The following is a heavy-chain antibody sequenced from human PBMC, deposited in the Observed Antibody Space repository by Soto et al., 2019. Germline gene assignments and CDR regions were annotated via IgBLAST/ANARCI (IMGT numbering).Heavy chain of an antibody. V-gene: IGHV3-33*01. CDR2: IWYDGSNK. CDR1: GFTFSSYG. J-gene: IGHJ6*02. CDR3: ARGQGEQLLVFPPHHYDVMYF. Sequence: GGSLRLSCAASGFTFSSYGMHWVRQAPGKGLEWVAVIWYDGSNKYYADSVKGRFTISRDNSKNTLYLQMNSLRAEDTAVYYCARGQGEQLLVFPPHHYDVMYFCGQRTTVTVSS. D-gene: IGHD6-19*01.